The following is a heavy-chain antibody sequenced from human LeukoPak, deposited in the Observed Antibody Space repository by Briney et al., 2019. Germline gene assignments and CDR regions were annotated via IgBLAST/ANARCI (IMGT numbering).Heavy chain of an antibody. CDR1: GFTFSDYT. CDR3: ARGPPLFDP. CDR2: IDISSSST. Sequence: GGSLRLSCVASGFTFSDYTMNWVRQALGKGLERISYIDISSSSTYYADSVKGRFTISRDNAKNSLYLQMSSLRAEDTALYYCARGPPLFDPWGQGTLVTVSS. V-gene: IGHV3-48*04. J-gene: IGHJ5*02.